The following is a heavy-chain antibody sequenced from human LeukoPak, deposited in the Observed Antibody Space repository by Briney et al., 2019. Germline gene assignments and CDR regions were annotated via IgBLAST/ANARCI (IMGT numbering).Heavy chain of an antibody. D-gene: IGHD5-12*01. V-gene: IGHV4-59*01. CDR3: ARGGSGYDYFGWFDP. CDR1: GGSISTYF. J-gene: IGHJ5*02. Sequence: SETLSLTCTVSGGSISTYFWSWIRQPPGKGLEWIGYIYYSGSTNHNPSLKSRVTISVDTSKNQFSLKLSSVTAADTAVYYCARGGSGYDYFGWFDPWGQGTLVTVSS. CDR2: IYYSGST.